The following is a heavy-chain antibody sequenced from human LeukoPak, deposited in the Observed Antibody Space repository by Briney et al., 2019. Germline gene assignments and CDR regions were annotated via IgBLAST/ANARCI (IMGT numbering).Heavy chain of an antibody. J-gene: IGHJ3*02. CDR3: ARRMVRGVIVDAFDI. V-gene: IGHV5-51*01. CDR1: GYSFTCYW. D-gene: IGHD3-10*01. Sequence: GESLKISCKGSGYSFTCYWIGWVRQMPGKGLEWMGIIYPGDSDTRYSPSFQGQVTISADKSISTAYLQWSSLKASDTAMYYCARRMVRGVIVDAFDIWGQGTMVTVSS. CDR2: IYPGDSDT.